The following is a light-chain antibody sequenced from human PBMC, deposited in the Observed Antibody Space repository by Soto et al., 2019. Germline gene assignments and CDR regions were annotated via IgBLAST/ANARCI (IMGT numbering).Light chain of an antibody. J-gene: IGKJ1*01. CDR2: GAS. CDR1: QRISRN. Sequence: EIVMTQSPATLSVSPGESATLSCRARQRISRNLAWYQQKPGQAPRLLIYGASTRTTGIPARFSGSGSETEFTPTISSLQSEDFAGFYCQRYISWPPTWTCSQGTKVDNK. CDR3: QRYISWPPTWT. V-gene: IGKV3-15*01.